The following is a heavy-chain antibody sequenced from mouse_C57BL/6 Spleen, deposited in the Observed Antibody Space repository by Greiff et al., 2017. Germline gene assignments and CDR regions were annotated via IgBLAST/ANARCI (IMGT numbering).Heavy chain of an antibody. Sequence: EVQLQQSGPELVKPGASVKISCKASGYTFTDYYMNWVKQSHGKSLEWIGDINPNNGGTSYNQKFKGKATLTVDTSSSTAYMELRSLTSEDSAVYYCAHYGSSWYAMDYWGQGTSVTVSS. CDR3: AHYGSSWYAMDY. CDR2: INPNNGGT. D-gene: IGHD1-1*01. J-gene: IGHJ4*01. CDR1: GYTFTDYY. V-gene: IGHV1-26*01.